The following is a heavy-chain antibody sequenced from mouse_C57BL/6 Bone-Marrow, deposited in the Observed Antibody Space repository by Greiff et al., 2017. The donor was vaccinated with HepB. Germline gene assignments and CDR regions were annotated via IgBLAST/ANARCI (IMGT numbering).Heavy chain of an antibody. V-gene: IGHV1-15*01. CDR2: IDPETGGT. CDR3: TRSAQATDFDY. J-gene: IGHJ2*01. CDR1: GYTFTDYE. D-gene: IGHD3-2*02. Sequence: QVQLQQSGAELVRPGASVTLSCKASGYTFTDYEMHWVKQTPVHGLEWIGAIDPETGGTAYNQKFKGKAILTADKSSSTAYMELRSLTSEDSAVYYCTRSAQATDFDYWGQGTTLTVSS.